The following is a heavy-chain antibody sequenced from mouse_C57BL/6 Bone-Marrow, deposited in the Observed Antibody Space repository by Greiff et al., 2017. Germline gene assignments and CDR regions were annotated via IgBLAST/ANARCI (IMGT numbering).Heavy chain of an antibody. J-gene: IGHJ4*01. CDR2: IDPENGDT. CDR1: GFNIKDDY. V-gene: IGHV14-4*01. D-gene: IGHD1-1*01. Sequence: VQLQQSGAELVRPGASVKLSCTASGFNIKDDYMHWVKQRPEQGLEWIGWIDPENGDTEYASKFQGKATITAATSSNTAYLQLSSLTSEDTAVYYCTTELRYAMDYWGQGTSVTVSS. CDR3: TTELRYAMDY.